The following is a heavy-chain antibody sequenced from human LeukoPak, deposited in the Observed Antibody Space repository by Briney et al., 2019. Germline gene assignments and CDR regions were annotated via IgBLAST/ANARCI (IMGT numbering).Heavy chain of an antibody. J-gene: IGHJ4*02. V-gene: IGHV3-30*02. Sequence: GGSLRLSCAASGFTFSSYGMHWVRQAPGKGLEWVAFIRFDGSNKYYADSVRGRFTISRDNSKNALYLQMNSLRAEDTAVYYCAKSGLNRFDYWGQGTLVTVSS. CDR1: GFTFSSYG. CDR3: AKSGLNRFDY. CDR2: IRFDGSNK. D-gene: IGHD1-14*01.